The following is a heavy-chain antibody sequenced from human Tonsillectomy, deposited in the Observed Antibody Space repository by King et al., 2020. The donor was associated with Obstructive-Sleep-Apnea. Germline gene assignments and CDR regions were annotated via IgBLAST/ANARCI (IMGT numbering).Heavy chain of an antibody. V-gene: IGHV3-74*01. CDR2: INSDGSNT. Sequence: VQLVESGGGLVQPGGSLRLSCAASGFTFSNYWMHWVRQAPGKGLVWVSRINSDGSNTNYADSVKGRFTISRDNAKNTLYLQMNSLRAEDTAVYYCAREVSGAYYYDFSGYYLDYWGQGTLVTVSS. CDR3: AREVSGAYYYDFSGYYLDY. CDR1: GFTFSNYW. D-gene: IGHD3-22*01. J-gene: IGHJ4*02.